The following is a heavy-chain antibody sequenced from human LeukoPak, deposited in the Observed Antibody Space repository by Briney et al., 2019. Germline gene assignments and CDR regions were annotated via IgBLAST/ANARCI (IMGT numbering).Heavy chain of an antibody. CDR3: ARGQTTVLGGY. CDR1: GYTFTNSN. V-gene: IGHV1-8*01. CDR2: MNPNSGNT. D-gene: IGHD4-17*01. Sequence: ASVKVSCKASGYTFTNSNVNWVGQATGQGLEWMGWMNPNSGNTGYAQKFQGRVTMTRNTSISTAYMELSSLRSEDTAVYYCARGQTTVLGGYWGQGTLVTVSS. J-gene: IGHJ4*02.